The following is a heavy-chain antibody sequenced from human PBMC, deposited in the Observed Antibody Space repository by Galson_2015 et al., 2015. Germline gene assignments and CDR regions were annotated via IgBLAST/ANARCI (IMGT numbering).Heavy chain of an antibody. J-gene: IGHJ3*02. Sequence: SLRLSCAASGISFSSYTMNWVRLAPGKGLEWISSISNSGGHVLYAESVRGRFTISRDNAKNSLYLEMNNLRAEDTAVYYCAREASKDDYSWGSYRPYGFDRWGQGTMVTVSS. V-gene: IGHV3-21*01. CDR3: AREASKDDYSWGSYRPYGFDR. D-gene: IGHD3-16*02. CDR2: ISNSGGHV. CDR1: GISFSSYT.